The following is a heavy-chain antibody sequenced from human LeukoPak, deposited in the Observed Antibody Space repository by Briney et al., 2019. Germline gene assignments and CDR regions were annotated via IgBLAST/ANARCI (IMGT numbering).Heavy chain of an antibody. CDR3: ARPREQWLGNDAFDI. CDR2: IFYSGST. J-gene: IGHJ3*02. Sequence: PSETLSLTCTVSGGSISSYNWNWIRQTPGKGLEWIGYIFYSGSTNYNPSLKSRITISVDTSKNQFSLELNSVTAADTAVYYCARPREQWLGNDAFDIWGQGTMVTVSS. V-gene: IGHV4-59*08. CDR1: GGSISSYN. D-gene: IGHD6-19*01.